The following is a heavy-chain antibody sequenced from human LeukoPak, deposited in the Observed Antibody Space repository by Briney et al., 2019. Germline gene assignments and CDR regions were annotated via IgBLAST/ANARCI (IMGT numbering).Heavy chain of an antibody. CDR2: INGSGGST. Sequence: PGGSLRLSCAASGFTFSSYAMNWVRQAPGKGLEWVSSINGSGGSTYYAVSVKGRFTISRDNSKNMLYLQMNSPRAEDTAVYYCAKPAKTDYADYWGQGTLVTVSS. D-gene: IGHD1-14*01. CDR3: AKPAKTDYADY. V-gene: IGHV3-23*01. CDR1: GFTFSSYA. J-gene: IGHJ4*02.